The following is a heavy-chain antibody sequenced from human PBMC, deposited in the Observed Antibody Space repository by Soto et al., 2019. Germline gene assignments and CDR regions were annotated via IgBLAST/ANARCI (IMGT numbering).Heavy chain of an antibody. CDR3: ARRRRHWGLDF. J-gene: IGHJ4*02. D-gene: IGHD7-27*01. V-gene: IGHV4-59*08. CDR2: IYYSGTT. CDR1: GGSINSYY. Sequence: PSETLSLTCTVSGGSINSYYWSWIRQPPGKGLEWIGYIYYSGTTNYNPSLKSRVTISVDTSKNQFSLRLSSVTAADTAVYYCARRRRHWGLDFWGQGTLVTVSS.